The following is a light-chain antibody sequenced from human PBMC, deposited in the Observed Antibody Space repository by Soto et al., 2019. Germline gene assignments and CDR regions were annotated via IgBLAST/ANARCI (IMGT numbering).Light chain of an antibody. J-gene: IGLJ2*01. V-gene: IGLV1-40*01. Sequence: QSVLTQPPSVSGAPGQRVTISCTGSRSNIGAGYDVHWYQQIPGAATKLLIYGNGNRPSGVPGRFSGSKSGTSASLAITGLQAEDEADYYCQSYDASLSGDVVFGGGTKLTVL. CDR2: GNG. CDR1: RSNIGAGYD. CDR3: QSYDASLSGDVV.